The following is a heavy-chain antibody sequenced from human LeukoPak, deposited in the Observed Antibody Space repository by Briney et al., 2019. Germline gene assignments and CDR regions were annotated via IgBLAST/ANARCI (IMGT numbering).Heavy chain of an antibody. J-gene: IGHJ6*02. CDR2: ISNRSTYI. V-gene: IGHV3-21*01. CDR1: GFTFSYYS. D-gene: IGHD3-10*01. CDR3: ARPLVGFGALRYGMDV. Sequence: GGSLRLSCAASGFTFSYYSMSWVRQAPGNGLEWFSSISNRSTYIYYADSLKGRFTISRDNAKNSLYLQVNSLRAEDTAVYYCARPLVGFGALRYGMDVWGQGTTVTVSS.